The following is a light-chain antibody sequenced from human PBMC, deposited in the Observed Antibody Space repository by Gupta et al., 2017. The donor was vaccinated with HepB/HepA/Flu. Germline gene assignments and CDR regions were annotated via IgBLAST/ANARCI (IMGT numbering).Light chain of an antibody. J-gene: IGKJ1*01. CDR2: AAS. Sequence: DIQLTQSPSFLSASVGDRVTITCWASQGISSYLAWYQQKPGKAPKLLIYAASTLQSGVPSRFSGSGSGTEFTPTISSLQPEDFATYYCQQLNSYPWTFGQGTKVEIK. CDR1: QGISSY. CDR3: QQLNSYPWT. V-gene: IGKV1-9*01.